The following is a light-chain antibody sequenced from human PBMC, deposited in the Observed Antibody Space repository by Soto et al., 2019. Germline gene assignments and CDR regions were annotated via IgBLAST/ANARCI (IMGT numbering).Light chain of an antibody. V-gene: IGKV1-27*01. CDR1: QGISNY. Sequence: DIQMTQSPSSLSASVGDRVTITCRASQGISNYLAWYQQKPGKVPKLLIYAASTLQSGVPSRFSGSGSGTDFTLTSSSLQPEDVSTYYCQKYNSAPRTFGPGNKVDIK. CDR2: AAS. CDR3: QKYNSAPRT. J-gene: IGKJ3*01.